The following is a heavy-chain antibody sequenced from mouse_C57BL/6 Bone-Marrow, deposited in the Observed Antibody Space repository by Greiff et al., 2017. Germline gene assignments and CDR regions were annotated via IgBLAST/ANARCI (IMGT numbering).Heavy chain of an antibody. V-gene: IGHV1-59*01. CDR2: IDPSDSYT. J-gene: IGHJ3*01. Sequence: VQLQQPGAELVRPGTSVKLSCKASGYTFTSYWMHWVKQRPGQGLEWIGVIDPSDSYTNYNQKFKGKATLTVDTSSSTAYMQLSSLTSEDSAVYYCANLLWLRRGFAYWGQGTLVTVSA. D-gene: IGHD2-2*01. CDR1: GYTFTSYW. CDR3: ANLLWLRRGFAY.